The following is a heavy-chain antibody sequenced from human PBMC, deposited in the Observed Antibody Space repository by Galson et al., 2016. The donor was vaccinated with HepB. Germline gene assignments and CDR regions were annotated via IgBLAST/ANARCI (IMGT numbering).Heavy chain of an antibody. Sequence: SLRLSCAASGFSLSDYYMSWIRQAPGRGLEWMSFISISGKTIYYADSVKGRFTVSRDNAKNSLYLQMFSLTAEDTAFYYCVREVRNGYNGPFGDLWGQGTLVSVSS. CDR2: ISISGKTI. J-gene: IGHJ4*02. D-gene: IGHD5-24*01. V-gene: IGHV3-11*04. CDR3: VREVRNGYNGPFGDL. CDR1: GFSLSDYY.